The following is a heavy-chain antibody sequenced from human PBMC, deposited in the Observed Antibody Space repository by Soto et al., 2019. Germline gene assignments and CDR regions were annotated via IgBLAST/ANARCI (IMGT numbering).Heavy chain of an antibody. Sequence: QVQLVQSGAEVKKPGSSVKVSCKASGGTFSSYTISWVRQAPGQGLEWMGRIIPILGIANYAQKFQGRVTITADQSTSTAYMELSSLRSEDTAVYYCARKDYGPHYYFDYWGQGTLVTVSS. CDR1: GGTFSSYT. D-gene: IGHD3-10*01. CDR2: IIPILGIA. CDR3: ARKDYGPHYYFDY. V-gene: IGHV1-69*02. J-gene: IGHJ4*02.